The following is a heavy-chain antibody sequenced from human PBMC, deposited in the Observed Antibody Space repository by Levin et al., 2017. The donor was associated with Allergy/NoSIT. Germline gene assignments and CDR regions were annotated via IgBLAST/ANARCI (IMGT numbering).Heavy chain of an antibody. J-gene: IGHJ3*02. V-gene: IGHV4-59*01. CDR2: IYYSGST. D-gene: IGHD3-9*01. CDR1: GGSISSYY. CDR3: AREWGYDTHDAFDI. Sequence: SETLSLTCTVSGGSISSYYWSWIRQPPGKGLEWIGYIYYSGSTNYNPSLKSRVTISVDTSKNQFSLKLSSVTAADTAVYYCAREWGYDTHDAFDIWGQGTMVTVSS.